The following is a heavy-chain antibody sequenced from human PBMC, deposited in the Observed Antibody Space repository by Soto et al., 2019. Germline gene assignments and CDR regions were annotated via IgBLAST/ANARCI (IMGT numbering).Heavy chain of an antibody. CDR1: GFTFSSDD. D-gene: IGHD2-8*02. CDR2: ISSSGSTK. J-gene: IGHJ5*02. Sequence: PGGSLRLSCAASGFTFSSDDMNWVRQAPGKGLEWVSYISSSGSTKYYADSVKGRFTISRDNAKDSLYLQMNSLRAEDTAVYYCARDRRLLYCSGLCRNLFDPWGQVTLVTVSS. CDR3: ARDRRLLYCSGLCRNLFDP. V-gene: IGHV3-48*03.